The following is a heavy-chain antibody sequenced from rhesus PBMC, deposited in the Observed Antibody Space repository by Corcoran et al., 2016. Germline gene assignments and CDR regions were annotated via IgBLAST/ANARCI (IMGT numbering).Heavy chain of an antibody. V-gene: IGHV4S10*01. CDR1: GGSISDSYR. J-gene: IGHJ4*01. Sequence: QVQLQESGPGVVKPSETLSLTCAVSGGSISDSYRWSWIRQPPGKGLEWIGDIHGSNTSPNDNPSLTSRVTISKDTSKNQFSLKLGSVTAADTAVYYCARDPPALKSGSYYYYFDYWGQGVLVTVSS. CDR3: ARDPPALKSGSYYYYFDY. D-gene: IGHD3-16*01. CDR2: IHGSNTSP.